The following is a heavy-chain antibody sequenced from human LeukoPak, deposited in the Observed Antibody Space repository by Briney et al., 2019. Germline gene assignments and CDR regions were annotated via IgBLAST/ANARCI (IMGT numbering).Heavy chain of an antibody. V-gene: IGHV1-2*02. CDR2: INPNSGGT. J-gene: IGHJ4*02. Sequence: GASVKVSCKASGYTFTGYYMHWVRQAPGQGLEWMGWINPNSGGTNYAQKFQGRVTMTRDTSTSTVYMELSSLRSEDTAVYYCARDHYSTTSLDYWGQGTLVTVSS. CDR3: ARDHYSTTSLDY. D-gene: IGHD4-17*01. CDR1: GYTFTGYY.